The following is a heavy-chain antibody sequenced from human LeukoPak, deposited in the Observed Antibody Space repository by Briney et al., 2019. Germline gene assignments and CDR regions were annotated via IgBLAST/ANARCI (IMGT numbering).Heavy chain of an antibody. V-gene: IGHV3-23*01. CDR1: GFTFSSYA. CDR2: ISGSGGST. Sequence: GGSLRLSCAASGFTFSSYAMSWVRQAPGKGLEWVSAISGSGGSTYYADSVKGRFTISRDNSKNTLYLQMNSLKTEDTAFYYCTRFDEGLLELHPFDYWGQGTLVTVSS. CDR3: TRFDEGLLELHPFDY. J-gene: IGHJ4*02. D-gene: IGHD1-26*01.